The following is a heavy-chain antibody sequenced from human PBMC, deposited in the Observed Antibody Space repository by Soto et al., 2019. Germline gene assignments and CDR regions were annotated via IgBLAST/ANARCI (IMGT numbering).Heavy chain of an antibody. J-gene: IGHJ4*02. CDR3: SREGGNTGTSDY. D-gene: IGHD1-7*01. V-gene: IGHV1-18*01. Sequence: QVQMVQSGAEVKKPGTSVKVSCKASGYAFINYAVTWVRQAPGEGVEWMGWVSPSNDNSYSAQKFQDRVTMSTETSSNTAYLALRRLTSDDRPVNYCSREGGNTGTSDYWGQGTIFTFSS. CDR2: VSPSNDNS. CDR1: GYAFINYA.